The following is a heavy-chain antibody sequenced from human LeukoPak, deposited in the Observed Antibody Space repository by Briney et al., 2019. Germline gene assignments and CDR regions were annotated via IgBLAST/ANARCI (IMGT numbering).Heavy chain of an antibody. V-gene: IGHV3-23*01. D-gene: IGHD3-3*01. Sequence: GGSLRLSCAASGFTFSSYTMSWVRQAPGKGLEGGSAISGSGGSTYYADSVKGRFTISRDNSKNTLYLQMNSLRAEDTAVYYCAKSLSTIFGVVIPLNWFDPWGQGTLVTVSS. CDR1: GFTFSSYT. J-gene: IGHJ5*02. CDR3: AKSLSTIFGVVIPLNWFDP. CDR2: ISGSGGST.